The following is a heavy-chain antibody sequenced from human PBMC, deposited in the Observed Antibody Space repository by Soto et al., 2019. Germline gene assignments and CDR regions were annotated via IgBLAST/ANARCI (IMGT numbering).Heavy chain of an antibody. CDR2: INPSGGST. V-gene: IGHV1-46*03. J-gene: IGHJ4*02. CDR3: ARAFMTTVTYPYYFDY. Sequence: GASVKVSCKASGYTFTSYYMHWVRQAPGQGLEWMGIINPSGGSTSYAQKFQGRVTMTRDTSTSTVYMELSSLRSEDTAVYYCARAFMTTVTYPYYFDYWGQGTLVTVSS. CDR1: GYTFTSYY. D-gene: IGHD4-17*01.